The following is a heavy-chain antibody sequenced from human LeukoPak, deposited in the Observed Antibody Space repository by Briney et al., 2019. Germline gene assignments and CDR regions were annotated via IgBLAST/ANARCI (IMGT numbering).Heavy chain of an antibody. V-gene: IGHV4-61*02. J-gene: IGHJ4*02. CDR2: IYTSGST. CDR1: GSSISSGSYY. D-gene: IGHD3-3*01. CDR3: ARGYDFWSGTFDY. Sequence: PSQTLSLTCTASGSSISSGSYYWSWIRQPAGKGLEWIGRIYTSGSTNYNPSLKSRVTISVDTSKNQFSLKLSSVTAADTAVYYCARGYDFWSGTFDYWGQGTLVTVSS.